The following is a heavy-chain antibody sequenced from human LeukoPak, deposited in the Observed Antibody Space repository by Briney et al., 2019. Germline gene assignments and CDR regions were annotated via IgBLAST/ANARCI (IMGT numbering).Heavy chain of an antibody. CDR3: ARDGFGDFWSGYYSYNWFDP. J-gene: IGHJ5*02. Sequence: GGSLRLSCAASGFTFSSYWMSWVRQAPGKGLEWVANIKTDGSQIYYVDSVKGRFTISRDNAKNSLYLQMNSLRAEDTAVYYCARDGFGDFWSGYYSYNWFDPWGQGTLVTVSS. D-gene: IGHD3-3*01. CDR2: IKTDGSQI. V-gene: IGHV3-7*01. CDR1: GFTFSSYW.